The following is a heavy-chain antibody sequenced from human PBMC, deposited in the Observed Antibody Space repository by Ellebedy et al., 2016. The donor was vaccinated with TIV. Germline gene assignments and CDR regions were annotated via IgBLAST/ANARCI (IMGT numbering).Heavy chain of an antibody. CDR2: INHSGST. J-gene: IGHJ6*03. CDR1: GGSFSGYY. V-gene: IGHV4-34*01. D-gene: IGHD2-2*01. Sequence: GSLRLXXAVYGGSFSGYYWSWIRQPPGKGLEWFGEINHSGSTNYNPSLKSRVTISVDTSKNQFSLKLSSVTAADTAVYYCARGRGYCSSTSCMSVHYYYYMDVWGKGTTVTVSS. CDR3: ARGRGYCSSTSCMSVHYYYYMDV.